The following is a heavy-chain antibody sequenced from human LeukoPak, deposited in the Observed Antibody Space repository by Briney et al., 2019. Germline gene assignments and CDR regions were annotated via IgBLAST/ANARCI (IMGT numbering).Heavy chain of an antibody. CDR2: IKPDGSDQ. J-gene: IGHJ4*02. V-gene: IGHV3-7*04. CDR3: ARENFQY. Sequence: GGSLRLSCAASGFTFSSYWMNWVRQAPGKGLEWVANIKPDGSDQYYVDSVKGRFTISRDNAKNSLYLKMNSLRAEDTAVYYCARENFQYWAQGTLVTVSS. CDR1: GFTFSSYW.